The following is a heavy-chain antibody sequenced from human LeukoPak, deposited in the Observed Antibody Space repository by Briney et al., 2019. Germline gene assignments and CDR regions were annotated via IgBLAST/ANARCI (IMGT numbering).Heavy chain of an antibody. J-gene: IGHJ4*02. V-gene: IGHV3-7*03. CDR1: GFTFGKYW. CDR3: ARDQYDTWSRRGNFDS. D-gene: IGHD3-3*01. CDR2: IKLDESEK. Sequence: GGSLRLSCVASGFTFGKYWMSWVRQAPGKGLEWVANIKLDESEKNYVDSVKGRFTISRDNTKNSLYLQMNSLRAEDTAVFYCARDQYDTWSRRGNFDSWGQGTLVIVSS.